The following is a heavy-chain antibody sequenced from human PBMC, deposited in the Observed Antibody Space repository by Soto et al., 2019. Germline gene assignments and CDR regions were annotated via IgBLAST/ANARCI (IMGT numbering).Heavy chain of an antibody. V-gene: IGHV4-34*01. CDR2: INHSGST. J-gene: IGHJ3*02. Sequence: SETLSLTCAIYGGSFSGYYWTWIRQPPGKGLEWIGEINHSGSTNYNPSLKSRVTISVDTSMNQFSLKLSSVSAADTAVYYCARASLQSSSWTTPNDAFDIWAKGQWSP. CDR1: GGSFSGYY. CDR3: ARASLQSSSWTTPNDAFDI. D-gene: IGHD6-13*01.